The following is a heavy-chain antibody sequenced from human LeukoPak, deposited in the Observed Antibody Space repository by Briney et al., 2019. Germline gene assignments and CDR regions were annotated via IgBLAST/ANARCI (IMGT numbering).Heavy chain of an antibody. Sequence: ASVKVSCKASGYTFTIYYMHWVRQAPGQGLGWMGIINPSGGSTNYAQKFQGRVTMTRDTSTSTVYMELSSLRPEDTAVYFCARDRNLEYSSSSGRFDPWGQGTLVTVSS. CDR2: INPSGGST. V-gene: IGHV1-46*03. CDR3: ARDRNLEYSSSSGRFDP. CDR1: GYTFTIYY. D-gene: IGHD6-6*01. J-gene: IGHJ5*02.